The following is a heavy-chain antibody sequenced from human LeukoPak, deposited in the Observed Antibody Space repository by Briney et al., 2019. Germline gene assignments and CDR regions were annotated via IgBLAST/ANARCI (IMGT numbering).Heavy chain of an antibody. D-gene: IGHD6-19*01. V-gene: IGHV4-34*01. Sequence: PSETLSLTCAVYGGSFSGYYWSWIRQPPGKGLEWIGEINDIGSTNYNPSLKSRVTISVDTSKNQFSLSLSSVTAADTAVYYFAPRTSGWDYYFHHWGQGTLVTVSS. CDR2: INDIGST. CDR3: APRTSGWDYYFHH. CDR1: GGSFSGYY. J-gene: IGHJ1*01.